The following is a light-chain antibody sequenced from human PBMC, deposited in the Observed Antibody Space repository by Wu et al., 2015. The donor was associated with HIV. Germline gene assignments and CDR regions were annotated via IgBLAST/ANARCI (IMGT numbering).Light chain of an antibody. V-gene: IGKV1-5*03. CDR2: KTS. Sequence: DIQMTQSPSILSASIGDRVTITCRASQSITPWLAWYQQKPGKAPKLLIYKTSNLQNGVSPRFSGSGSGTEYTLAISNLQPDDFTTYFCQQYNSFPYTFGQGTKVGD. J-gene: IGKJ2*01. CDR1: QSITPW. CDR3: QQYNSFPYT.